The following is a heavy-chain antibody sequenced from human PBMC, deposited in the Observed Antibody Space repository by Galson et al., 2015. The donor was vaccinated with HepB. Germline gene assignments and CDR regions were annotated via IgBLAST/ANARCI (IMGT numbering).Heavy chain of an antibody. Sequence: SVKVSCKASGGTFSSYAISWVRQAPGQGLEWMGGIIPIFGTANYAQKFQGRVTITADESTSTAYMELSSLRSEDTAVYYCARGGVVVPAASYYYYYMDVWGKGTTVTVSS. CDR1: GGTFSSYA. CDR2: IIPIFGTA. CDR3: ARGGVVVPAASYYYYYMDV. V-gene: IGHV1-69*13. J-gene: IGHJ6*03. D-gene: IGHD2-2*01.